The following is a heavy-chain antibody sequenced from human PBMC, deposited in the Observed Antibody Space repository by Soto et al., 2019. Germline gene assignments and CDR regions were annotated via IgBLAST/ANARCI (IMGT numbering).Heavy chain of an antibody. J-gene: IGHJ4*01. V-gene: IGHV4-4*02. D-gene: IGHD6-19*01. CDR3: AGHIAVSGTRGFDF. Sequence: QVQLQESGPGLMKPSGTLSLTCAVSGGSISTNWWSWVRQPPGKGLEWIGEIYHSGATNYNPSLKNRVTRSVDKSQNHLSLNLNSVTAADTAVYYCAGHIAVSGTRGFDFWGHGTLVTVSS. CDR1: GGSISTNW. CDR2: IYHSGAT.